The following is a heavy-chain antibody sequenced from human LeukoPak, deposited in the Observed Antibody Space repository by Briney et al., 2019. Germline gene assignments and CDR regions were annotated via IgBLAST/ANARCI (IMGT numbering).Heavy chain of an antibody. Sequence: SETLSLTCTVSGGSISSYYWSWIRQPPRKGLEWIGYIYYSGSTNYNPSLKSRVTISVDTSKNQFSLKLSSVTAADTAVYYCARRSPIRYCSGGSCYYFDYWGQGTLVTVSS. J-gene: IGHJ4*02. CDR1: GGSISSYY. CDR2: IYYSGST. V-gene: IGHV4-59*08. CDR3: ARRSPIRYCSGGSCYYFDY. D-gene: IGHD2-15*01.